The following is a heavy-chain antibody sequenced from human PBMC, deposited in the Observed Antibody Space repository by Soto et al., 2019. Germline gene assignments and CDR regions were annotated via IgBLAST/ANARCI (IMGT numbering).Heavy chain of an antibody. V-gene: IGHV4-39*01. Sequence: QLQLQESGPGLVKPSETLSLTCTVSGGSISSSSYYWGWIRQPPGKVLEWIGSIYYSGSTYYNPPLQSRGTISVDTSRTQCSLPLSSVTAADTAVDDCARSMATVATLAYWGQGTLVPVSS. CDR1: GGSISSSSYY. D-gene: IGHD4-17*01. CDR3: ARSMATVATLAY. J-gene: IGHJ4*02. CDR2: IYYSGST.